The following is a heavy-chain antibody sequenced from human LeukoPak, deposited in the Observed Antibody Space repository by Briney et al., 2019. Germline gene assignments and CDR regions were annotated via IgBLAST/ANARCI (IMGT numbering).Heavy chain of an antibody. J-gene: IGHJ4*02. CDR2: ISDDGSSK. CDR1: GFSFISYG. D-gene: IGHD4-17*01. Sequence: PGGSLRLSCAASGFSFISYGMHWVRQAPGKGLEWVGVISDDGSSKDYADSVKGRITISRDNSKEILYLQMNSLRDEDTAVYYCAKRPSDYADYVTYFDYWGQGTLVTVSS. V-gene: IGHV3-30*18. CDR3: AKRPSDYADYVTYFDY.